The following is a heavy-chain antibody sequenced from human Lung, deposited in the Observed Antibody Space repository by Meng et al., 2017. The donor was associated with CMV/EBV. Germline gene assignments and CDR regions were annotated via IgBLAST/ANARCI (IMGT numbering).Heavy chain of an antibody. D-gene: IGHD3-16*01. CDR1: GFTFDEHV. Sequence: SCAASGFTFDEHVMHWVRQAPGKGLEWVSSISWNSGTIAYADSVKGRFTISRDNANNSLYLQMNSLSAEDTALYYCVKGGLALHWWGQGTLVTVSS. J-gene: IGHJ4*02. V-gene: IGHV3-9*01. CDR2: ISWNSGTI. CDR3: VKGGLALHW.